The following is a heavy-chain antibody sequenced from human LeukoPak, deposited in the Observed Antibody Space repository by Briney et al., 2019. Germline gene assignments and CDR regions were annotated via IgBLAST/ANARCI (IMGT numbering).Heavy chain of an antibody. D-gene: IGHD2-15*01. Sequence: SETLSLTCAGYGGSFSGYYWSWIRQHPGKGLEWIGEIKHSGSTNYNPSLKRRGTVSVDTAKTQFALKLSSVTAADTAVYYCRGYCSGGSCRLFDYWGQGTLVTVSS. J-gene: IGHJ4*02. CDR1: GGSFSGYY. V-gene: IGHV4-34*01. CDR3: RGYCSGGSCRLFDY. CDR2: IKHSGST.